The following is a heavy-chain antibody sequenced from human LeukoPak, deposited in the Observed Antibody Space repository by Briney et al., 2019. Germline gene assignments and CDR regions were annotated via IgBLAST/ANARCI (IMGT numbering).Heavy chain of an antibody. J-gene: IGHJ4*02. Sequence: SQTLSLTCTVSGGSISSGDYYWSWIRQPPGKGLEWIGYIYYSGSTYYNPSLKSRVTISVDTSKNQFTLKLSSVTAADTAVYYCARDGNRGYDYRRYWGQGTLVTVS. D-gene: IGHD5-12*01. CDR1: GGSISSGDYY. CDR2: IYYSGST. CDR3: ARDGNRGYDYRRY. V-gene: IGHV4-30-4*01.